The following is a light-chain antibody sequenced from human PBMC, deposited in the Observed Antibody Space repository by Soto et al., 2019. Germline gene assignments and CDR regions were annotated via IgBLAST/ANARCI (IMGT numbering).Light chain of an antibody. V-gene: IGLV2-11*01. J-gene: IGLJ1*01. CDR1: SSDVGGYNY. CDR2: DVT. Sequence: QSALTQPRSVSGSPGQSVAISCTGTSSDVGGYNYVSWYPQHPGKAPKLMIYDVTKRPSGVPDRFSASKSGNTASLTISGLQADDEADYYCCSYAGSYSYVFGTGTKVTVL. CDR3: CSYAGSYSYV.